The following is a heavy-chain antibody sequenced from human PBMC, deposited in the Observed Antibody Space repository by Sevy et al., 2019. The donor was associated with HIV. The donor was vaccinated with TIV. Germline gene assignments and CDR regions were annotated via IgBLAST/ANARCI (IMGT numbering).Heavy chain of an antibody. Sequence: GESLKISCSASGFTFSNYAMHWVRQAPGKGLEYVSVLSSDNAGSTYYADSVNGRFTISRDNSKNTLYLQMSSLRTEDTAVYYCVKDRIETILWSKGDWFDPWGQGTLVTVSS. V-gene: IGHV3-64D*06. CDR3: VKDRIETILWSKGDWFDP. CDR1: GFTFSNYA. J-gene: IGHJ5*02. D-gene: IGHD3-9*01. CDR2: LSSDNAGST.